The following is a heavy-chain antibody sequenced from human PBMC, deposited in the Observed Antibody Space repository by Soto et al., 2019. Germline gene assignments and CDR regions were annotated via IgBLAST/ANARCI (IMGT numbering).Heavy chain of an antibody. J-gene: IGHJ3*02. CDR2: ISTYNGNT. D-gene: IGHD3-3*01. CDR3: ARGRYDCWSGYYRVAAFDI. CDR1: GYTFTSYG. V-gene: IGHV1-18*04. Sequence: ASVKVSCKASGYTFTSYGISWVRQAPGQGLEWLGWISTYNGNTNYAQKLQGRVTMTTDTSTSTAYMELRSLRSDDTAVYYCARGRYDCWSGYYRVAAFDIWGQGTMVTVS.